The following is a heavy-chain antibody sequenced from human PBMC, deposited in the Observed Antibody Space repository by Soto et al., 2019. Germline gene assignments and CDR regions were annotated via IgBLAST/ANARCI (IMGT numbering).Heavy chain of an antibody. V-gene: IGHV3-30*18. J-gene: IGHJ4*02. Sequence: GGSLRLSCAASGFTFSINDMHWVRQAPGRGLEWVAVISNDGNNRYYADSVKGRFTLSRDNSKNMVYLQMDSLRVEDTAVYFCAKDHQTYNWDYLFDSWGPGTLVTVSS. CDR2: ISNDGNNR. D-gene: IGHD1-7*01. CDR1: GFTFSIND. CDR3: AKDHQTYNWDYLFDS.